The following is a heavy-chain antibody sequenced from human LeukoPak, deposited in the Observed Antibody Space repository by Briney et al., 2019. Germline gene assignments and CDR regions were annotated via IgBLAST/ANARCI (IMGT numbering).Heavy chain of an antibody. CDR2: IDSGGTST. V-gene: IGHV3-74*01. CDR1: GFTFSTYW. J-gene: IGHJ4*02. CDR3: VRDPPTALELFDY. D-gene: IGHD5-18*01. Sequence: PGGSLRLSCAASGFTFSTYWMHWVRHGPGKGLVWVSHIDSGGTSTNYADPVRGRFTISRDNAKNTLYLQMNSLRAEDTAVYYCVRDPPTALELFDYWGQGTLVTVSS.